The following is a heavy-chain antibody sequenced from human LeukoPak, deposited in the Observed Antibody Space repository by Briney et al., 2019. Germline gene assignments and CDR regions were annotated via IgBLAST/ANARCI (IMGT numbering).Heavy chain of an antibody. CDR1: GGSISTYY. J-gene: IGHJ3*02. CDR3: ARALSSITPRVDI. CDR2: IYYSGST. Sequence: PSETLSLTCNVSGGSISTYYWSWIRQSPGKGLEWIAYIYYSGSTKYNASLKSRVTISLDTSKNQFSLNLSSVTAADTAVYYCARALSSITPRVDIWGQGTMVTVSS. D-gene: IGHD6-6*01. V-gene: IGHV4-59*01.